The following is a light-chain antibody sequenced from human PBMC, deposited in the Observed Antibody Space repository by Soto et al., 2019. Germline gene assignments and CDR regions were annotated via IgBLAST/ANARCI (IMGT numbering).Light chain of an antibody. CDR2: GSS. CDR1: ETISAK. J-gene: IGKJ5*01. CDR3: EQYSNWTPAIT. Sequence: EILLTQSPATLSVSPGERATLSCRATETISAKLAWFQRKPGEPPRLLIYGSSTSASGVADTSSGSGSGTESTLTISSMQSEDVALYFCEQYSNWTPAITFGQGTRLEIK. V-gene: IGKV3-15*01.